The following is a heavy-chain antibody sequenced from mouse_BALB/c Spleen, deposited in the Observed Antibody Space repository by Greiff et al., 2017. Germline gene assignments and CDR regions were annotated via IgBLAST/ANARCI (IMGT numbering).Heavy chain of an antibody. CDR1: GYAFTNYL. D-gene: IGHD2-4*01. CDR3: ARGDYDVDY. J-gene: IGHJ2*01. CDR2: INPGSGGT. Sequence: VQLQQSGAELVRPGTSVKVSCKASGYAFTNYLIEWVKQRPGQGLEWIGVINPGSGGTNYNEKFKGKATLTADKSSSTAYMQLSSLTSDDSAVYCCARGDYDVDYWGQGTTLTVSS. V-gene: IGHV1-54*01.